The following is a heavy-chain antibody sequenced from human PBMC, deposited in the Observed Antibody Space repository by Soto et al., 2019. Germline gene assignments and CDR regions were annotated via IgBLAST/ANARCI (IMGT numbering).Heavy chain of an antibody. D-gene: IGHD2-15*01. Sequence: QVQLVQSGAEVKKPGSSVKVSCKASGGTFSSYAISWVRQAPGQGLECMGGIIPIFGTANYAQKFQGRVTITADESTSTAYMELSSLRSEDTAVYYCASTDRAATYYYYYYGMDVWGQGTTVTVSS. V-gene: IGHV1-69*01. CDR3: ASTDRAATYYYYYYGMDV. CDR1: GGTFSSYA. J-gene: IGHJ6*02. CDR2: IIPIFGTA.